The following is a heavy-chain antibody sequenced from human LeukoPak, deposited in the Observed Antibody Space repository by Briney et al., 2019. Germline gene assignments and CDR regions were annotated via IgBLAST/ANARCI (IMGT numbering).Heavy chain of an antibody. J-gene: IGHJ4*02. CDR3: AREGFYHDSSEVL. CDR2: IYYSGST. V-gene: IGHV4-39*07. CDR1: GDSISSSSYY. D-gene: IGHD3-22*01. Sequence: SETLSLTCTVPGDSISSSSYYWGWIRQPPGKGLEWIGSIYYSGSTYYNPSLKSRVTISVDTSKNQFSLKLSSVTAADTAVYYCAREGFYHDSSEVLWGQGTLVTVSS.